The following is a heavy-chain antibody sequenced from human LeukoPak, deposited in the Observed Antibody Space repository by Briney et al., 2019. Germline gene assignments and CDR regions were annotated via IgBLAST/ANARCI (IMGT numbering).Heavy chain of an antibody. CDR2: IKQDGSET. Sequence: GGSLRLSSSACGCTWITYAMSGFRQAPGRGLEGLAKIKQDGSETCYVASVQGRFTISSDNAKNSLYLQMNSLRAEDTAVYYCARVVGYYDFFFFDFWGQGTLVTVSS. V-gene: IGHV3-7*01. CDR1: GCTWITYA. J-gene: IGHJ4*02. D-gene: IGHD3-3*01. CDR3: ARVVGYYDFFFFDF.